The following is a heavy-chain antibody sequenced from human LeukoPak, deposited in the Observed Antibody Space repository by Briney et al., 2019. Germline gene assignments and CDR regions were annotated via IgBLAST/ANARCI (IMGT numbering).Heavy chain of an antibody. CDR1: GYTFTSYG. D-gene: IGHD3-10*01. CDR3: ARGRFGDY. J-gene: IGHJ4*02. CDR2: IIPIFGTA. V-gene: IGHV1-69*13. Sequence: ASVRVSCKASGYTFTSYGISWVRQAPGQGLEWMGGIIPIFGTANYAQKFQGRVTITADESTSTAYMELSSLRSEDTAVYYCARGRFGDYWGQGTLVTVSS.